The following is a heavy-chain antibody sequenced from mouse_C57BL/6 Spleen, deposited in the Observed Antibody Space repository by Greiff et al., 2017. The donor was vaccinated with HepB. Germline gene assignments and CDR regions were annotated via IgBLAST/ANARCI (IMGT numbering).Heavy chain of an antibody. D-gene: IGHD3-1*01. J-gene: IGHJ2*01. CDR2: ISDGGSYT. V-gene: IGHV5-4*03. Sequence: EVKLVESGGGLVKPGGSLKLSCAASGFTFSSYAMSWVRQTPEKRLEWVATISDGGSYTYYPDNVKGRFTISRDNAKNNLYLQMSHLKSEDTAMYYCARYRGLTYDYWGQGTTLTVSS. CDR1: GFTFSSYA. CDR3: ARYRGLTYDY.